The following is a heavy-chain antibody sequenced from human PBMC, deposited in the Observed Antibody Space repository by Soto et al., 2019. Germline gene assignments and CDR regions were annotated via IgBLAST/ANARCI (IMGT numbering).Heavy chain of an antibody. J-gene: IGHJ4*02. CDR2: IYYSGST. CDR1: GGSISSSSYY. Sequence: QLQLQESGPGLVKPSETLSLTCTVSGGSISSSSYYWGWIRQPPGKGLEWIGSIYYSGSTYYNPSLKSRVTISVDTSKNQFSLKLRSVTAADTAVYYCTRLGGGYCSGGSCYYPPPFDYWGQGTLVTVSS. V-gene: IGHV4-39*01. D-gene: IGHD2-15*01. CDR3: TRLGGGYCSGGSCYYPPPFDY.